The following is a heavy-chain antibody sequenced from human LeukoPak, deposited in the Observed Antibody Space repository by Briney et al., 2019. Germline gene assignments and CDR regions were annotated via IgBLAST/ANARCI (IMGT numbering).Heavy chain of an antibody. D-gene: IGHD2-2*01. CDR1: GGSFSGYY. CDR2: INHSGST. J-gene: IGHJ5*02. Sequence: PSETLSLTCAVYGGSFSGYYWSWIRQPPGKGLEWIGEINHSGSTNYNPSLKSRVTMSVDTSKNQFSLKLSSVTAADTAVYYCARARSTKLLWVTLFDWSDPWGQGTLVTVSS. CDR3: ARARSTKLLWVTLFDWSDP. V-gene: IGHV4-34*01.